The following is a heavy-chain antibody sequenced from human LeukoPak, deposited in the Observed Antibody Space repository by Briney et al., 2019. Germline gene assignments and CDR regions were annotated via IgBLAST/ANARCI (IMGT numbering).Heavy chain of an antibody. V-gene: IGHV3-49*04. D-gene: IGHD3-3*01. CDR3: TRGKYYDFWSGYYPDY. CDR2: IRSKAYGGTT. J-gene: IGHJ4*02. Sequence: SGGSLRLSCTASGFTFGDYVMSWVRQAPGKGLEWVGFIRSKAYGGTTEYAASVKGRFTISRDDSKSIAYLQMNRLKTEDTAVYYCTRGKYYDFWSGYYPDYWGQGTLVTVSS. CDR1: GFTFGDYV.